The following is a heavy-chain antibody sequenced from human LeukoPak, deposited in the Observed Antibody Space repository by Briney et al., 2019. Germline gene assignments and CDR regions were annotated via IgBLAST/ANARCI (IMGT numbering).Heavy chain of an antibody. D-gene: IGHD1-1*01. CDR3: ASLKIRRIGNAFDI. J-gene: IGHJ3*02. CDR2: ISISSAYV. V-gene: IGHV3-21*01. Sequence: GGSLRLSCAASGFTLATYSMNWVRQAPGKGLEWVSSISISSAYVYYADSVKGRFTISRDNAKESLFLQMNSLRPEDTALYYCASLKIRRIGNAFDIWGQGTMVTVSS. CDR1: GFTLATYS.